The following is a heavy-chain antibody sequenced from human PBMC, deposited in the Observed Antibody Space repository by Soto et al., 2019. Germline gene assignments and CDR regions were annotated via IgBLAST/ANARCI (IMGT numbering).Heavy chain of an antibody. CDR3: ATHLEIFGVVNETWFDP. D-gene: IGHD3-3*01. V-gene: IGHV3-23*01. CDR1: GFTFSSYA. J-gene: IGHJ5*01. CDR2: ISGSGGST. Sequence: GGSLRLSCAASGFTFSSYAMSRVRQAPGKGLEWVSAISGSGGSTYYADSVKGRFTISRDNSKNTLYVQMDSLRAEDMAVYYCATHLEIFGVVNETWFDPGGQGTLVTVSS.